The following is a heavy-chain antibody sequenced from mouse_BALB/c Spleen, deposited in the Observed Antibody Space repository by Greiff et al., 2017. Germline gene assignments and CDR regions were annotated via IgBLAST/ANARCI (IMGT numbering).Heavy chain of an antibody. Sequence: VQLQQSGAELVKPGASVKLSCKASGYTFTSYYMYWVKQRPGQGLEWIGEINPSNGGTNFNEKFKSKATLTVDKSSSTAYMQLSSLTSEDSAVYYCTLGRGAMDYWGQGTSVTVSS. J-gene: IGHJ4*01. CDR1: GYTFTSYY. CDR2: INPSNGGT. V-gene: IGHV1S81*02. CDR3: TLGRGAMDY. D-gene: IGHD4-1*01.